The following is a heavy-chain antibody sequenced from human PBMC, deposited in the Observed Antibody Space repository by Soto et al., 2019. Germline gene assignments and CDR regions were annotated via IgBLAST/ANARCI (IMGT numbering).Heavy chain of an antibody. V-gene: IGHV3-23*01. D-gene: IGHD4-4*01. J-gene: IGHJ4*02. Sequence: GGSLRLSCAASGFTFSSYAMNWVRQAPGKGLEWVSAISGSGVTTYYADSVKGRFTISRDNSKNTLYLQMNSLRAEDTAVYYCAKDPETFTVTTSFDYWGQGTLVTVSS. CDR2: ISGSGVTT. CDR3: AKDPETFTVTTSFDY. CDR1: GFTFSSYA.